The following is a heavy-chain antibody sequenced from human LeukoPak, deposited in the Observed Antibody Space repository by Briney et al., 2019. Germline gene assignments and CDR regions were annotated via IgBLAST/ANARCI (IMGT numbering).Heavy chain of an antibody. CDR2: IYPGDSDT. Sequence: GESLKISCQVSGYDFAGYWIGWVRQMPGKGLEWMGIIYPGDSDTRYSPSFQGQVTISADKSISTAYLQWSSLKASDTAMYYCARHQNDILTGSDYWGQGTLVTVSS. V-gene: IGHV5-51*01. CDR1: GYDFAGYW. D-gene: IGHD3-9*01. CDR3: ARHQNDILTGSDY. J-gene: IGHJ4*02.